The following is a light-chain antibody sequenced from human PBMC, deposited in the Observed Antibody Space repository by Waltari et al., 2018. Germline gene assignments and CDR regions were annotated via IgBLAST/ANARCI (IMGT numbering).Light chain of an antibody. CDR2: EVN. CDR3: SSYTSTTNTKV. CDR1: SSDVGGYNY. J-gene: IGLJ3*02. V-gene: IGLV2-14*01. Sequence: QSALTQPASVSGSPGQPITTSCTGTSSDVGGYNYVSWYQQHPGKAPKLMIYEVNNRPSGVSNRFSGSKSGNTASLTISGLQAEDEADYYCSSYTSTTNTKVFGGGTKLTVL.